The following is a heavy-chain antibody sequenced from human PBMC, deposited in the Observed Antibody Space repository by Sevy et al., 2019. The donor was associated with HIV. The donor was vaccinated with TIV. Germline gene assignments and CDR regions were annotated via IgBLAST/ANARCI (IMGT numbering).Heavy chain of an antibody. CDR1: GGSISSDSFL. CDR2: ISYSGST. D-gene: IGHD3-3*02. Sequence: SETLSLTCTVSGGSISSDSFLWGWIRQPPGEGLSWIGSISYSGSTYYDPSLKIRITVDVDTSKKQFSLELRSVTAADTAMYYCARHLHFYGIDVWGPGTTVTVSS. CDR3: ARHLHFYGIDV. V-gene: IGHV4-39*01. J-gene: IGHJ6*02.